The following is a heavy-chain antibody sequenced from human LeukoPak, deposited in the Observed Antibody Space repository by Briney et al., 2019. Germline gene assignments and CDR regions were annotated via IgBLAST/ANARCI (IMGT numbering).Heavy chain of an antibody. V-gene: IGHV4-39*07. D-gene: IGHD7-27*01. CDR1: GGSISSGDYY. J-gene: IGHJ4*02. CDR3: AKRGNWGFFDY. CDR2: IYHSGST. Sequence: PSETLSLTCTVSGGSISSGDYYWAWIRQPPGKGLEWIGIIYHSGSTYYNPSLKSRVTISVDTSKNQFSLKVSSVTAADTAVYYCAKRGNWGFFDYWGQGTLVTVSS.